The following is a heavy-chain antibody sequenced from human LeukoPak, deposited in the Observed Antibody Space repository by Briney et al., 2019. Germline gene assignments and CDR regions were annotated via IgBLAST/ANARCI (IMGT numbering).Heavy chain of an antibody. CDR2: ISGSGGST. CDR1: GFIFSSYA. Sequence: GGSLRLSCAASGFIFSSYAMSWVRQVPGKGLEWVSTISGSGGSTYYADSVKGRFTISRDNSKNTVYLQMNSLRVEDTAVYYCARTYNPDYWGQGTLVTVSS. V-gene: IGHV3-23*01. CDR3: ARTYNPDY. D-gene: IGHD1-14*01. J-gene: IGHJ4*02.